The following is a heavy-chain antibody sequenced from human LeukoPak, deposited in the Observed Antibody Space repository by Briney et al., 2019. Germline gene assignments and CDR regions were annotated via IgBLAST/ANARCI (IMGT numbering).Heavy chain of an antibody. D-gene: IGHD3-10*01. CDR2: ISAYNRNT. V-gene: IGHV1-18*01. J-gene: IGHJ6*03. CDR1: GYTFTSYG. CDR3: ARTMVRGVIPNYYMDV. Sequence: GASVKVSCKASGYTFTSYGISWVRQAPGQGLEWMGWISAYNRNTNYAQKLQGRVTMTTDTSTSTAYMELRSLRSDDTAVYYCARTMVRGVIPNYYMDVWGKGTTVTVSS.